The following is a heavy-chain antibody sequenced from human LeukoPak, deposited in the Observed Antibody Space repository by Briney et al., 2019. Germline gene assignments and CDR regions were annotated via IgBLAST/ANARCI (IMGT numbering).Heavy chain of an antibody. Sequence: ETLSLTCTVSGASISNYYWSWSRQPPGKGLEWIGYIHYTGSANYNPSLMCRVTISVDTSKTQFSLRLTSVTAADTAVYYCTRGPGAASVWGQGSLVTVSS. J-gene: IGHJ4*02. V-gene: IGHV4-59*01. CDR2: IHYTGSA. D-gene: IGHD7-27*01. CDR3: TRGPGAASV. CDR1: GASISNYY.